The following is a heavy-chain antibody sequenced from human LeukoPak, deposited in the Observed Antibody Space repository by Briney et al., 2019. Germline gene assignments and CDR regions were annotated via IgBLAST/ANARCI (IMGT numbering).Heavy chain of an antibody. D-gene: IGHD2-21*02. CDR2: IWYGGTNK. CDR1: GFAFNSYG. CDR3: TKDQGVTDDIRGCFDP. Sequence: PGGSLRLSCAASGFAFNSYGMHWVRQAPGKGLEWVALIWYGGTNKWYGDSVKGRFTISRDNSKNTLYLQINSLSADDTTAYYSTKDQGVTDDIRGCFDPWGQGTLVTVSS. J-gene: IGHJ5*02. V-gene: IGHV3-33*06.